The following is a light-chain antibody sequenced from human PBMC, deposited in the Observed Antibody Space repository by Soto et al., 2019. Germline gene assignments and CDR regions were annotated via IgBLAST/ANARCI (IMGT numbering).Light chain of an antibody. V-gene: IGLV2-14*03. Sequence: QSVLTQPASVSGSPGQSITISCTGTSSDVRAYDYVSWYQQHPDKAPKLMIYEVSNRPSGVSNRFSGSKSVNTATLTISRLQAADEADYYCISYTSSSTRVFGTGTKVTVL. CDR3: ISYTSSSTRV. CDR2: EVS. J-gene: IGLJ1*01. CDR1: SSDVRAYDY.